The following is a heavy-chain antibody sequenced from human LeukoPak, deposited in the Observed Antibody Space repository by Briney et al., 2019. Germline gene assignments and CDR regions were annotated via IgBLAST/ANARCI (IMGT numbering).Heavy chain of an antibody. CDR2: ISWNSGST. CDR1: GFTFDGYA. J-gene: IGHJ6*02. Sequence: SGRSLRLSCAASGFTFDGYAMYWVRQSPGKGLEWVSGISWNSGSTGYADSVRGRFTISRDNAKKSLYLQMNSLRDEDTALYYCAKDQATFGIYDFGMDVWGQGTKVTVSS. V-gene: IGHV3-9*01. CDR3: AKDQATFGIYDFGMDV. D-gene: IGHD3-3*01.